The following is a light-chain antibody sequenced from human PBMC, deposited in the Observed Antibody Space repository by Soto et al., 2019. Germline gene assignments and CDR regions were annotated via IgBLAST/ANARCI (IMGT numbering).Light chain of an antibody. CDR3: QQYNSYTWT. Sequence: DIQMTQSTSTLSASVGDRGTITCRASQSVSDWLAWYQQKPGKAPKRLIYDASSVESAVPSRCSGSGSGTENALTSSSRQPEDCATYEGQQYNSYTWTFGQGTKVEIK. V-gene: IGKV1-5*01. J-gene: IGKJ1*01. CDR1: QSVSDW. CDR2: DAS.